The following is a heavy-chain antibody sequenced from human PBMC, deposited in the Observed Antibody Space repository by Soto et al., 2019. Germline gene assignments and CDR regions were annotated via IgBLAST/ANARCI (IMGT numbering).Heavy chain of an antibody. CDR2: INHSGST. V-gene: IGHV4-34*01. CDR1: GGSFSGYY. CDR3: GKCQIRVAALVHP. Sequence: QVQLQQWGAGLLKPSETLSLTCAVYGGSFSGYYWSWIRQPPGKGLEWIGEINHSGSTNYNPSLKRRGTKTRSPAKDPVPPKLNPVTAADPAVEFCGKCQIRVAALVHPRGPGT. J-gene: IGHJ5*02. D-gene: IGHD6-19*01.